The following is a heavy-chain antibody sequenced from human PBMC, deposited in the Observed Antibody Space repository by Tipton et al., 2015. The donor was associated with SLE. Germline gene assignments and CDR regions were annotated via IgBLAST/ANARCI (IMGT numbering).Heavy chain of an antibody. D-gene: IGHD2-2*01. CDR2: VYHRGST. Sequence: TLSLTCAVSGGPFSSRRWWSWVRQPPGKGLEWIGEVYHRGSTNYNPSLKSRVTISVDKSKNQFSLNLSAMTAADTAVYYCARGFCSTTSCLDLLDYWGQGTLVTVSS. CDR3: ARGFCSTTSCLDLLDY. V-gene: IGHV4-4*02. J-gene: IGHJ4*02. CDR1: GGPFSSRRW.